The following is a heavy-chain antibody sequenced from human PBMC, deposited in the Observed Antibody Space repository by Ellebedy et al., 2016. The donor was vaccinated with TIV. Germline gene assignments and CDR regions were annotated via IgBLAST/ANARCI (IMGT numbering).Heavy chain of an antibody. J-gene: IGHJ4*02. CDR2: ITHSGST. V-gene: IGHV4-34*01. CDR3: ARGLARDY. CDR1: GGSFSGYY. Sequence: MPSETLSLTCAVYGGSFSGYYWSCIRQPPGKGLAWIGEITHSGSTHYNPSLKSRVTISVDTSKTQFSLTLRSVTAADTAVYYFARGLARDYWGQGTLVTVSS.